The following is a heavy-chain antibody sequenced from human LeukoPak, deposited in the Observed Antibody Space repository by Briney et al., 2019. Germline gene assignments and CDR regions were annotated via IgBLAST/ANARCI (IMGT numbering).Heavy chain of an antibody. Sequence: SETLSLTCTVSGGSITTDNYYWSWIRQPAGKGLEWIGRIYTSGSTNYNPSLKSRVTMSVDASKNQFSLKLSSVTAADTAVYYCARDNIVVVPAAISLYYYYYYMDVWGKGTTVTVSS. J-gene: IGHJ6*03. CDR2: IYTSGST. CDR3: ARDNIVVVPAAISLYYYYYYMDV. V-gene: IGHV4-61*02. D-gene: IGHD2-2*01. CDR1: GGSITTDNYY.